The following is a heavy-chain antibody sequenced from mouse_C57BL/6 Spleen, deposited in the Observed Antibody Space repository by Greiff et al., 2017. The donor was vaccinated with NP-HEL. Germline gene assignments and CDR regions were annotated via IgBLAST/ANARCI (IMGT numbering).Heavy chain of an antibody. D-gene: IGHD3-2*02. CDR3: ARGAGQLRPHYYAMDY. CDR1: GYSFTDYN. Sequence: EVKLMESGPELVKPGASVKISCKASGYSFTDYNMNWVKQSNGKSLEWIGVINPNYGTTSYNQKFKGKATLTVDQSSSTAYMQLNSLTSEDSAVYYCARGAGQLRPHYYAMDYWGQGTSVTVSS. CDR2: INPNYGTT. V-gene: IGHV1-39*01. J-gene: IGHJ4*01.